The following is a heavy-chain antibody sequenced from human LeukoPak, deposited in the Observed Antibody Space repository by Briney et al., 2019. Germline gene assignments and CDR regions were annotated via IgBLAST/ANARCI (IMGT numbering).Heavy chain of an antibody. D-gene: IGHD6-19*01. Sequence: GRSLRLSCAASGFTFSSYGMHWVRQAPGKGLEWVAVISYDGSNKYYADSVKGRFTISRDNSKNTLYLQMNSLRAEDTAVYYCARDKYSSGWYASYWGQGTLVTVSS. CDR3: ARDKYSSGWYASY. CDR1: GFTFSSYG. V-gene: IGHV3-30*03. J-gene: IGHJ4*02. CDR2: ISYDGSNK.